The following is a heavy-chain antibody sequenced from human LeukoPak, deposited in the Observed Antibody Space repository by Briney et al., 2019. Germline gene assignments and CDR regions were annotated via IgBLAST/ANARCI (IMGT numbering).Heavy chain of an antibody. Sequence: SETLSLTCAVSGTSLSTYCWSWIRQPPEKGLEWVGEINQSGSTNYNPSLKSRVTISVDTSKDQFSLRLTSVTAADTVVYYCARAGGADSPQDLDYWGQGILVTVSS. CDR1: GTSLSTYC. CDR2: INQSGST. J-gene: IGHJ4*02. D-gene: IGHD3-22*01. CDR3: ARAGGADSPQDLDY. V-gene: IGHV4-34*01.